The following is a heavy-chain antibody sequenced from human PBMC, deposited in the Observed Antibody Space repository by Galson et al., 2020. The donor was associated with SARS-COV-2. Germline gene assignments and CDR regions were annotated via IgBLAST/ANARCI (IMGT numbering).Heavy chain of an antibody. CDR3: ARDHPRVGYNLFDY. Sequence: GGSLRLSCAASGFTFSSYTMNWVRQAPGKGLEWVSYISSSSSYIYYEDSVKGRFTISRDNAKNSLYLQMNSLRAEDTAVYYCARDHPRVGYNLFDYWGQGTLVTVSS. CDR1: GFTFSSYT. J-gene: IGHJ4*02. CDR2: ISSSSSYI. D-gene: IGHD5-12*01. V-gene: IGHV3-21*01.